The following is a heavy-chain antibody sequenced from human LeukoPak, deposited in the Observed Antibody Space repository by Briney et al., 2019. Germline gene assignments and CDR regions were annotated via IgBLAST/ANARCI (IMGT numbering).Heavy chain of an antibody. CDR1: GGTFSSYA. V-gene: IGHV1-69*05. CDR2: IIPIFGTA. CDR3: ARGVEMATIGAFDI. D-gene: IGHD5-24*01. J-gene: IGHJ3*02. Sequence: GASVKVSCKASGGTFSSYAISWVRQAPGQGLEWMGGIIPIFGTANYAQKFQGRVTITTDESTSTAYMELSSLRSEDTAVYYCARGVEMATIGAFDIWGQGTTVTVSS.